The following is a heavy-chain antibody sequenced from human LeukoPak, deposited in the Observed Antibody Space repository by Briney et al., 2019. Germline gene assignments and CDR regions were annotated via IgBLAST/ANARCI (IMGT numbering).Heavy chain of an antibody. D-gene: IGHD6-13*01. CDR2: ISSSGGNT. Sequence: GGSLRLSCAASGFTFSNYAGSWVRQAPGKGLEWVSAISSSGGNTYYADSVKGRFTISRDNSKNTLLLQMDRLRAEDTAVYYCAKTLRYSSRGNDYWGQGPLVTVSS. J-gene: IGHJ4*02. CDR1: GFTFSNYA. V-gene: IGHV3-23*01. CDR3: AKTLRYSSRGNDY.